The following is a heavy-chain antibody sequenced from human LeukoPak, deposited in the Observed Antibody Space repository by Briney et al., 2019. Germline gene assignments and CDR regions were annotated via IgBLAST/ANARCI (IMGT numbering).Heavy chain of an antibody. CDR2: ISTNNGNT. CDR3: AVRNGKLLYYFDF. D-gene: IGHD1-14*01. CDR1: GYTFTTNG. J-gene: IGHJ4*02. Sequence: ASVKVSCKASGYTFTTNGLTWVRQAPGQGLEWMGWISTNNGNTNYAQKLQGRVTMTADKTTSTAYMELRSLRSDDTAVYFCAVRNGKLLYYFDFWGQGTLVTVSA. V-gene: IGHV1-18*01.